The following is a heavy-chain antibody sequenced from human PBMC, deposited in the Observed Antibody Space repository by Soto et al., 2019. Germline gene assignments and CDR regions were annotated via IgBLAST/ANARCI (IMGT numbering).Heavy chain of an antibody. CDR2: IDWDDGK. J-gene: IGHJ4*02. CDR1: GFSLSTSGMC. CDR3: ARINTDSSGWYYFDY. Sequence: SGPTLVNPTQTLTLTCTFSGFSLSTSGMCVSWIRQPPGKALEWLARIDWDDGKYYSTSLKTRLTISKDTSKNQVVLTMTNMDPVDTATYYCARINTDSSGWYYFDYWGQGTLVTVSS. V-gene: IGHV2-70*11. D-gene: IGHD6-19*01.